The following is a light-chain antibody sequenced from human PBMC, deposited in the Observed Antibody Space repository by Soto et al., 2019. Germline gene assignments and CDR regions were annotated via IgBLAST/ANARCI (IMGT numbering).Light chain of an antibody. CDR3: QQYGSSIT. CDR2: GAS. V-gene: IGKV3-20*01. CDR1: QSVSSN. Sequence: EIVMTQSPATLSLSPGERATLSFRASQSVSSNLAWYQQKPGQAPRLLIYGASSRATGIPDRFSGSGSGTDFTLTISRLEPEDFAVYYCQQYGSSITFGQGTRLEIK. J-gene: IGKJ5*01.